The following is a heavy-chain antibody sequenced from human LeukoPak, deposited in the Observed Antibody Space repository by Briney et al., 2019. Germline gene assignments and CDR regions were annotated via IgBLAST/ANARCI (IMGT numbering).Heavy chain of an antibody. D-gene: IGHD6-19*01. CDR1: GGSVSSYY. J-gene: IGHJ4*02. V-gene: IGHV4-59*02. CDR3: ARTSGWYFDY. Sequence: SETLSLTCIVSGGSVSSYYRSWIRQPPGKGLEWIGFINHGGSTNYNPSLKSRVTMSVDTSKNQFSLKLNSVTAADTAVYYCARTSGWYFDYWRQGPLVTVSS. CDR2: INHGGST.